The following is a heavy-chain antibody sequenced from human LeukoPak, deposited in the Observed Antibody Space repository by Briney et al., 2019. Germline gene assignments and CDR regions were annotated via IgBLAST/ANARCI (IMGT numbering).Heavy chain of an antibody. V-gene: IGHV3-21*01. CDR3: ARDLYSYGTYYFDY. Sequence: GGSLRLSCAASGFTFSSYSMNWVRQAPGKGLEWVSSISSSSSYIYYADSVKGRFTISRDNAKNSLYLQMNSLRAEDTAVYYCARDLYSYGTYYFDYWGQGTLVTVSS. CDR2: ISSSSSYI. CDR1: GFTFSSYS. J-gene: IGHJ4*02. D-gene: IGHD5-18*01.